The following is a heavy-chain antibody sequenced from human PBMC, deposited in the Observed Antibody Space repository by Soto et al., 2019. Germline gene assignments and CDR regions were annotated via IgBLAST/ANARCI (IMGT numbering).Heavy chain of an antibody. V-gene: IGHV1-18*01. CDR1: GYTFTTYA. D-gene: IGHD4-17*01. CDR2: ISADNGNT. CDR3: ARDPDYGDYGTSPADDY. J-gene: IGHJ4*02. Sequence: ASVKVSCKASGYTFTTYAINWVRQAPGQGLEWMGWISADNGNTNYAQKLQGRVTMTTNTSTSTAYMELSSLRSEDTAVYYCARDPDYGDYGTSPADDYWGQGTLVTVSS.